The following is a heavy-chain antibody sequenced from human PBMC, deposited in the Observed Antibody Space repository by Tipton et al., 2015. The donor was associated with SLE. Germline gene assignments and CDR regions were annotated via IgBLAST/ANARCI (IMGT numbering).Heavy chain of an antibody. V-gene: IGHV3-53*04. CDR2: IYSGGST. J-gene: IGHJ3*02. CDR3: ARASSGWYLDI. CDR1: GFTVSSNY. D-gene: IGHD6-19*01. Sequence: SLRLSCAASGFTVSSNYMSWVRQAPGKGLEWVSVIYSGGSTYYADSVKGRFTISRLNSKNTLYLQMNSLRAEDTAVYYCARASSGWYLDIWGQGTMVPVSS.